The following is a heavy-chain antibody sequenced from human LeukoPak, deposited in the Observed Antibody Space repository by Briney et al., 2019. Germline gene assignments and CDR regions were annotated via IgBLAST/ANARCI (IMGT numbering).Heavy chain of an antibody. CDR2: IFYSGNT. J-gene: IGHJ3*02. D-gene: IGHD2-8*01. V-gene: IGHV4-39*07. CDR1: GGSISSGGYY. CDR3: AREVDQVMDAAFDI. Sequence: SQTLSLTCTVSGGSISSGGYYWGWIRQPPGKGLEWIGVIFYSGNTYYNPSLKSRVTISVDTSKNQFSLNLRSVTAADTAVYYCAREVDQVMDAAFDIWGQGPMVTVSS.